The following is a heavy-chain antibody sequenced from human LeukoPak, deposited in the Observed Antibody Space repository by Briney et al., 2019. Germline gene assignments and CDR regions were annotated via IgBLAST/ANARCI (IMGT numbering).Heavy chain of an antibody. Sequence: SETLSLTCTVSLGSISSYYWSWIRQPPGKGLEWIGYIYYSGSTNYNPSLKSPVTISVDTSKNQLSLKLSSVTAADTAVYYCARGHDYGDYWGQGTLVTVSS. CDR3: ARGHDYGDY. V-gene: IGHV4-59*01. J-gene: IGHJ4*02. CDR1: LGSISSYY. CDR2: IYYSGST.